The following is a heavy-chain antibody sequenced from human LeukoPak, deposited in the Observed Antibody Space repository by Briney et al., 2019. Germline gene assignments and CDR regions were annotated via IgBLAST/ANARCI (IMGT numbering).Heavy chain of an antibody. Sequence: SETLSLTCTVSGGSISSYYWSWIRQPPGKGLEWIGYIYYSGSTNYNPSLKSRVTISVDTSKNQFSLKLSSVTAADTAVYYCVRAAAGLYLCDYWGQGTLVTVSS. J-gene: IGHJ4*02. CDR3: VRAAAGLYLCDY. CDR1: GGSISSYY. V-gene: IGHV4-59*01. D-gene: IGHD6-13*01. CDR2: IYYSGST.